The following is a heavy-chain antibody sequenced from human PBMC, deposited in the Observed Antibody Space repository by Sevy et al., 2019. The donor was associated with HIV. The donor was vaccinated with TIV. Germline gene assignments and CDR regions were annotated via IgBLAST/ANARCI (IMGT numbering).Heavy chain of an antibody. D-gene: IGHD3-3*01. Sequence: SDTLSLTCTVSGGSISSYYWSWIRQPAGKGLEWIGRIYTSGSTNYNPSLKSRVTMSVDTSKNQFSLKLSSVTAEDTAVYYCARSGAYYDFWSGYYQFDYWGQGTLVTVSS. CDR2: IYTSGST. J-gene: IGHJ4*02. CDR1: GGSISSYY. CDR3: ARSGAYYDFWSGYYQFDY. V-gene: IGHV4-4*07.